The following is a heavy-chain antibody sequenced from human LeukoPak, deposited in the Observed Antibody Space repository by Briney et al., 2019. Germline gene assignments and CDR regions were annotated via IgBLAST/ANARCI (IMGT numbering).Heavy chain of an antibody. V-gene: IGHV3-23*01. J-gene: IGHJ4*02. D-gene: IGHD3-22*01. CDR1: GFTFSSYA. Sequence: GGSLRLSCAASGFTFSSYAMSWVCQAPGKGLEWVSAISGSGGSTYYADSVKGRFTISRDNSKNTLYLQMSSLRAEDTAVYYCVKGGYYDSSGTFDYWGQGTLVTVSS. CDR3: VKGGYYDSSGTFDY. CDR2: ISGSGGST.